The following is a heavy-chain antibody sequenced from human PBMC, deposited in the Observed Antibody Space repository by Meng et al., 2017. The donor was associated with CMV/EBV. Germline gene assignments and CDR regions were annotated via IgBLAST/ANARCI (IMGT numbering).Heavy chain of an antibody. CDR2: ISSSSSTI. J-gene: IGHJ4*02. CDR1: GFTFSSYS. Sequence: GESLKISCAASGFTFSSYSMNWARQAPGKGLEWVSYISSSSSTIYYADSVKGRFTISRDNAKNSLYLQMNSLRAEDTAVYYCARVTMGIRLGDTSGLDYWGQGTLVTVSS. D-gene: IGHD3-16*01. V-gene: IGHV3-48*04. CDR3: ARVTMGIRLGDTSGLDY.